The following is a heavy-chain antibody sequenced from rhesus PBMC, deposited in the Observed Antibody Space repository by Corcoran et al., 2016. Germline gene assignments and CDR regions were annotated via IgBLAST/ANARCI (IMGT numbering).Heavy chain of an antibody. CDR2: ISYSGST. Sequence: QLQLQESGPGLVQPSETLSLTSAVSGGYIRSSYSYWTLIRQASGKGLVWSGYISYSGSTSYNPSLKSRVTISRDTSKNKFSLKLSSVTAADTAVYYCARDGRGVGYWGQGVLVTVSS. D-gene: IGHD2-21*01. J-gene: IGHJ4*01. CDR1: GGYIRSSYSY. CDR3: ARDGRGVGY. V-gene: IGHV4-122*02.